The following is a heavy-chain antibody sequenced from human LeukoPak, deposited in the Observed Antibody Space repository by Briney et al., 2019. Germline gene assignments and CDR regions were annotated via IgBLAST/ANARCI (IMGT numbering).Heavy chain of an antibody. CDR2: INHSGST. J-gene: IGHJ4*02. V-gene: IGHV4-34*01. CDR3: ARAARRYCSGGSCYPYFDY. D-gene: IGHD2-15*01. CDR1: GGSFSGYY. Sequence: SETLSLTCAVYGGSFSGYYWSWIRQPPGKGLEWIGEINHSGSTNYNPSLKSRVTISADTSKNQFSLKLSSVTAADTAVYYCARAARRYCSGGSCYPYFDYWGQGTLVTVSS.